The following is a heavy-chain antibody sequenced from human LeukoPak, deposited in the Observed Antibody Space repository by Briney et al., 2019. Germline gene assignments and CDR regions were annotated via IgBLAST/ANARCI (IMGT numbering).Heavy chain of an antibody. Sequence: PSESLSLTCTVSGGSISIYYWSWIRQPPRRGLEWVGYISYSGSTNYNTRLKRRVTISVDTSKNQSSLTLSSVPAAHTAVYYCARGPSGVRYCSSTSCDARDYYYMDVWGKGTTVTVSS. CDR3: ARGPSGVRYCSSTSCDARDYYYMDV. CDR2: ISYSGST. D-gene: IGHD2-2*01. CDR1: GGSISIYY. V-gene: IGHV4-59*01. J-gene: IGHJ6*03.